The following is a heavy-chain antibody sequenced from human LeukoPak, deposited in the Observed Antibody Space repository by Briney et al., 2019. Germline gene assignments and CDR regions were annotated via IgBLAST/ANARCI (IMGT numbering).Heavy chain of an antibody. CDR1: GYTFTAFA. D-gene: IGHD2-21*02. CDR3: ARDSTGGWGPFDY. CDR2: VSAYNGAT. Sequence: GASVKVSCKASGYTFTAFAIGWVRQAPGQGLEWMGRVSAYNGATNYEQKFQGRVTMTTDTPTSAGYMEVRSLTSDDTAVYYCARDSTGGWGPFDYWGQGTLVTVSS. J-gene: IGHJ4*02. V-gene: IGHV1-18*01.